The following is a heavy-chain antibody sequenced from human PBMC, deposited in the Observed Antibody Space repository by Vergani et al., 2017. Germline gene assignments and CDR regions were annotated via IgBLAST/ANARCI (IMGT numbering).Heavy chain of an antibody. D-gene: IGHD2-2*01. J-gene: IGHJ4*02. CDR3: ARDMQYAFDY. CDR1: GFTFSSYE. CDR2: IYSGGST. V-gene: IGHV3-66*01. Sequence: EVQLVESGGGLVQPGGSLRLSCAASGFTFSSYEMTWVRQAPGKGLEWVSVIYSGGSTYYADSVKGRFTISRDNSKNTLYLQMNSLRAEDTAVYYCARDMQYAFDYWGQGTLVTVSS.